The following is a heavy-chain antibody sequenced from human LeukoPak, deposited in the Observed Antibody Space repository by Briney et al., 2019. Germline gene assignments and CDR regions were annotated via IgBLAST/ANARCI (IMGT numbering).Heavy chain of an antibody. D-gene: IGHD3-9*01. CDR1: GGSISSSSYY. J-gene: IGHJ4*02. V-gene: IGHV4-39*01. Sequence: SETLSLTCTVSGGSISSSSYYWGWIRQPPGKGLEWIGSIYYSGSTYYNPSLKSRVSISVDTSKNQFSLKLSSVTAADTAVYYCARGNGPDYDILTGYLRPAMFGLWELWGQVTLVTVSS. CDR2: IYYSGST. CDR3: ARGNGPDYDILTGYLRPAMFGLWEL.